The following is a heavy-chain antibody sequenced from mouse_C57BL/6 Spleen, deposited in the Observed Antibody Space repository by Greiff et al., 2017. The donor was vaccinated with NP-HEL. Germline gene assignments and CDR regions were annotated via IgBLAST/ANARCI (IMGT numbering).Heavy chain of an antibody. CDR2: ISSGSSTI. CDR1: GFTFSDYG. Sequence: EVQLVESGGGLVKPGGSLKLSCAASGFTFSDYGMHWVRQAPEKGLEWVAYISSGSSTIYYADTVKGRFTISRDNAKNTLFLQMTSLRSEDTAMYYCAGRYYGSSWYFDVWGTGTTVTVSS. CDR3: AGRYYGSSWYFDV. D-gene: IGHD1-1*01. J-gene: IGHJ1*03. V-gene: IGHV5-17*01.